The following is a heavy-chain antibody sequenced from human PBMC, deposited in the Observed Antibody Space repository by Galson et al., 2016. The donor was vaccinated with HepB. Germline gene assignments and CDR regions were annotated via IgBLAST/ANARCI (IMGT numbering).Heavy chain of an antibody. CDR1: EFTFSSYA. CDR2: ISYDGSNK. D-gene: IGHD3-10*01. V-gene: IGHV3-30*04. Sequence: SLRLSCAASEFTFSSYAMHWVRQAPGKGLEWVAVISYDGSNKYYADSVKGRFTISRDNSKNTLYLQMNSLRAEDTAVYYCARDASLLWFGEFSKYGMDVWGQGTTVTVSS. CDR3: ARDASLLWFGEFSKYGMDV. J-gene: IGHJ6*02.